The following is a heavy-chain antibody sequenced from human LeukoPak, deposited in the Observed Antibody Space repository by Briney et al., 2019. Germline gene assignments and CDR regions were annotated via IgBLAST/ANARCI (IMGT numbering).Heavy chain of an antibody. CDR1: GGSFSGYY. D-gene: IGHD3-22*01. J-gene: IGHJ6*03. CDR3: ARNYYDSSGYSGIYYYYYMDV. CDR2: INHSGST. Sequence: SETLSLTCAVYGGSFSGYYWSWIRQPPGKGLEWIGEINHSGSTNYNPSLKSRVTISVDTSKNQFSLKLSSVTAADTAVYYCARNYYDSSGYSGIYYYYYMDVWGKGTTVTVSS. V-gene: IGHV4-34*01.